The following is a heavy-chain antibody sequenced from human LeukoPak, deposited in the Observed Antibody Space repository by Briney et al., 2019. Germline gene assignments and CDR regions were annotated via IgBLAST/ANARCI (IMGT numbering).Heavy chain of an antibody. J-gene: IGHJ6*03. CDR2: INQTGKTNYNPSLT. D-gene: IGHD3-3*01. V-gene: IGHV4-34*01. CDR1: GGSFSGFY. CDR3: ARVRHDPLEYGYYMDV. Sequence: PSETLSLTCAVDGGSFSGFYWTWIRQTPGKGLEWIGEINQTGKTNYNPSLTDYNPSLKSRVTISVDSSKNQLSLKVNSVTAADTGVYYRARVRHDPLEYGYYMDVWGKGTTVTVSS.